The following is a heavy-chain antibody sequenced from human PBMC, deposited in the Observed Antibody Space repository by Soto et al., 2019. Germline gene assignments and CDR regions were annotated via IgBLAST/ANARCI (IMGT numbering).Heavy chain of an antibody. V-gene: IGHV5-10-1*01. Sequence: GESLKISCKGSGYSFTSYWISWVRQMPGKGLEWMGRIDPSDSYTNYSPSFQGHVTISADKSISTAYLQWSSLKASDTAMYYCARLACSSTSCHHDAFDIWGQGTMVTVSS. CDR3: ARLACSSTSCHHDAFDI. D-gene: IGHD2-2*01. J-gene: IGHJ3*02. CDR1: GYSFTSYW. CDR2: IDPSDSYT.